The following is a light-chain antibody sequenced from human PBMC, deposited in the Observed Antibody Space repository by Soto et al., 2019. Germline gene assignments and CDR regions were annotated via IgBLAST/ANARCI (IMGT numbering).Light chain of an antibody. V-gene: IGLV2-14*01. CDR2: DVS. CDR3: SSYTSSSTLLYV. CDR1: SSDVGGYNY. Sequence: QSALTQPASVSGSPGQSITISCTGTSSDVGGYNYVSWYQQHPGKAPKLMIYDVSNRPSGVSNRFSGSKSSNTASLTISGLQAEDDADYYCSSYTSSSTLLYVFGTGTKLTVL. J-gene: IGLJ1*01.